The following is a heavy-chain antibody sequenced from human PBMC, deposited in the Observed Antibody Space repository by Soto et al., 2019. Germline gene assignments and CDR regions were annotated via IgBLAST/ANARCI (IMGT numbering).Heavy chain of an antibody. CDR3: VRLIGNSWLDS. D-gene: IGHD2-8*01. Sequence: SETLSLTCAVSGGSISSGGYSWSWIRQPPGKGLEWIGYIYHSGSTYYNPSLKSRVTISVDRSKNQFSLHLNSVTPDDTAVYYCVRLIGNSWLDSWGQGTLVTVSS. V-gene: IGHV4-30-2*01. CDR1: GGSISSGGYS. J-gene: IGHJ5*01. CDR2: IYHSGST.